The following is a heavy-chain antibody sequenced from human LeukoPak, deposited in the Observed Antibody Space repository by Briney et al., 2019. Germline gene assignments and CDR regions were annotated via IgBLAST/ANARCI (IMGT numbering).Heavy chain of an antibody. V-gene: IGHV4-39*01. J-gene: IGHJ5*02. CDR1: NGSIGSTVYY. CDR3: ARHRTGSYPVGFDP. CDR2: NSGST. D-gene: IGHD3-10*01. Sequence: SETLSLTCAVSNGSIGSTVYYWAWIRQPPGKGLEWIGSNSGSTYYNPSLKSRLTISVDSSKNQFSLKLSSVTAADTAVYFCARHRTGSYPVGFDPWGQGTLVTVSS.